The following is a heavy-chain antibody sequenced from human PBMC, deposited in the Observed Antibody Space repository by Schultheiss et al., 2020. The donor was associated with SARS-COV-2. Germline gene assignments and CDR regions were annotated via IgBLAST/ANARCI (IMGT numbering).Heavy chain of an antibody. CDR1: GFTFSSYG. D-gene: IGHD2-2*01. Sequence: GGSLRLSCAASGFTFSSYGMHWVRQSPGKGLEWVAVIWYDGSNKYYADSVKGRFTISRDNSKNTLYLQMNSLIAEDTAVYYCARDIVVPAAKGYYYCGMDVWGKGTTVTVSS. V-gene: IGHV3-33*08. CDR3: ARDIVVPAAKGYYYCGMDV. CDR2: IWYDGSNK. J-gene: IGHJ6*04.